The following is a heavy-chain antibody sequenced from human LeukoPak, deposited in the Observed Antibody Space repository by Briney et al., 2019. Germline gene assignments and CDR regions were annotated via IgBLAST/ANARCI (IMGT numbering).Heavy chain of an antibody. J-gene: IGHJ4*02. CDR2: INQDGSEN. V-gene: IGHV3-7*01. D-gene: IGHD6-13*01. CDR1: GFTFSSYW. Sequence: GGSLRLSCAASGFTFSSYWMSWVRQSPGKGLEWVANINQDGSENHYVDSVKGRFTISRDNAKNSVSVQMNGLRVEDTAVYYCVSAGGSSWSDFWGQGTLVTVSS. CDR3: VSAGGSSWSDF.